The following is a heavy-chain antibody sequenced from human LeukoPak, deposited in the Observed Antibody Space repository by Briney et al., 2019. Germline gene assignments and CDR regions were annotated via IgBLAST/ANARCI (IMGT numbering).Heavy chain of an antibody. CDR3: AKDIGGSYFDFDY. D-gene: IGHD1-26*01. CDR2: ISWNSGSI. Sequence: GGSLRLSCAASGFTFDDYAMPWVRHAPGKGLEWVSGISWNSGSIGYADSVKGRFTISRDNAKNSLYLQMNSLRAEDTALYYCAKDIGGSYFDFDYWGQGTLVTVSS. CDR1: GFTFDDYA. V-gene: IGHV3-9*01. J-gene: IGHJ4*02.